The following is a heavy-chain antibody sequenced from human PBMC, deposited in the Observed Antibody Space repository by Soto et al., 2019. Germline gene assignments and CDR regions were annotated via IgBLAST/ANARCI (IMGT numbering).Heavy chain of an antibody. D-gene: IGHD3-10*02. CDR3: AKDQLYIRGVIHNCSDF. CDR2: IYYSGTT. V-gene: IGHV4-30-4*02. J-gene: IGHJ5*01. Sequence: SETLSLTCTVSGDSISSGDYYWSWVRQSPGKGLEWIGCIYYSGTTYYNPSLETRLTMSVDTSKNQFSLKLNSVTAADTAVYYCAKDQLYIRGVIHNCSDFCGQGILVTVSS. CDR1: GDSISSGDYY.